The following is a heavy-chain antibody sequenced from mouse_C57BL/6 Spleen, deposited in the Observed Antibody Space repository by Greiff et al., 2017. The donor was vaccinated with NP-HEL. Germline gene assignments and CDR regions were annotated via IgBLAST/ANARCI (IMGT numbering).Heavy chain of an antibody. D-gene: IGHD1-1*01. CDR1: GYTFTDYN. J-gene: IGHJ4*01. Sequence: EVQLQQSGPELVKPGASVKIPCKASGYTFTDYNMDWVKQSHGKSLEWIGDINPNNGGTIYNQKFKGKATLTVDKSSSTAYMELRSLTSEDTAVYYCARFDYYSSRDAMDYWGQGTSVTVSS. V-gene: IGHV1-18*01. CDR2: INPNNGGT. CDR3: ARFDYYSSRDAMDY.